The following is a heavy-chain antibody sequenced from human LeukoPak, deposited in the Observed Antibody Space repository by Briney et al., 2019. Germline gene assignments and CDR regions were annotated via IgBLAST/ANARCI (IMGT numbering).Heavy chain of an antibody. D-gene: IGHD5-18*01. J-gene: IGHJ4*02. Sequence: PGGSLRLSCAASGFTFSSYALSWVRQAPGKGLEWVPGNSGSGGSTKYADSVKGRFTISRDNSKNTLYLQMSGLRAEDTAVYYCAKAIGFSYGSYFDYWGQGTLVTVSS. CDR2: NSGSGGST. V-gene: IGHV3-23*01. CDR3: AKAIGFSYGSYFDY. CDR1: GFTFSSYA.